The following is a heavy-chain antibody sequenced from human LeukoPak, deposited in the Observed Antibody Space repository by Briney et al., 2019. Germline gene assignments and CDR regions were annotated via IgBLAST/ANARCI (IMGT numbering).Heavy chain of an antibody. CDR3: ARDSSGLFDY. V-gene: IGHV4-30-2*01. CDR1: GGSVSSAGYA. CDR2: IYHSGST. J-gene: IGHJ4*02. D-gene: IGHD3-22*01. Sequence: SSDTLSLTCAVSGGSVSSAGYAWSWIRLPPGKGLEWIGYIYHSGSTYYNPSLKSRVTISVDRSKNQFSLKLSSVTAADTAVYYCARDSSGLFDYWGQGTLVTVSS.